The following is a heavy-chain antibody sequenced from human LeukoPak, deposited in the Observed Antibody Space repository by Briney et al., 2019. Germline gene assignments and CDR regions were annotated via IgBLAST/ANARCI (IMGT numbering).Heavy chain of an antibody. CDR1: GYSFISYW. J-gene: IGHJ4*02. V-gene: IGHV5-51*01. Sequence: GESLKISCKGSGYSFISYWIGWVRQMPGKGLEWMGIIYPGDSETRYSPSFQGQVTISADKSISTAYLQWSSLKASDTAMYYCARNFRRYSFDFDYWGQGTLVTASS. D-gene: IGHD3-16*01. CDR2: IYPGDSET. CDR3: ARNFRRYSFDFDY.